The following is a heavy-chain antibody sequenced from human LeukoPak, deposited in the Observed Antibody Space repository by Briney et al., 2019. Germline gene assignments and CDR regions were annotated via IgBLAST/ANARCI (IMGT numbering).Heavy chain of an antibody. CDR1: GFRFSDYF. J-gene: IGHJ4*02. D-gene: IGHD4-17*01. CDR3: ARTYGDYEFDY. Sequence: GGSLRLSCAASGFRFSDYFMNWIRQAPGKGLEWVSYISSRSTYINYADSVKGRFTISRDNAKNSLYLQMNSLRAEDTAVYYCARTYGDYEFDYWGQGTLVTVSS. CDR2: ISSRSTYI. V-gene: IGHV3-11*03.